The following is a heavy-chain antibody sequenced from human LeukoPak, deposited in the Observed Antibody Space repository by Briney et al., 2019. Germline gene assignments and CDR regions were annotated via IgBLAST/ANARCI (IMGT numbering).Heavy chain of an antibody. CDR2: IYYSGST. D-gene: IGHD1-26*01. CDR3: ARDSGAVEATGVGFDY. Sequence: SETLSLTCTVSGGSISSYYWSWLRQPPGKGLEWIGYIYYSGSTNYNPSLKSRVTISVDTSKNQFSLKLSSVTAADTAVYYCARDSGAVEATGVGFDYWGQGTLVTVSS. J-gene: IGHJ4*02. V-gene: IGHV4-59*12. CDR1: GGSISSYY.